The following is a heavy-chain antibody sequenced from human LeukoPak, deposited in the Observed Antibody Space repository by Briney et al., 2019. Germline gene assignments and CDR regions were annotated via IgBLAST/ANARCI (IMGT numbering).Heavy chain of an antibody. CDR3: ARDGRVDYGDYTFDY. V-gene: IGHV4-61*02. CDR2: IYTSGST. D-gene: IGHD4-17*01. CDR1: GGSISSGSYY. J-gene: IGHJ4*02. Sequence: SQTLSLTCTVSGGSISSGSYYWSWIRQPAGTGLEWIGRIYTSGSTNYNPSLKSRVTISVDTSKNQFSLKLSSVIAADTAVYYCARDGRVDYGDYTFDYWGQGTLVTVSS.